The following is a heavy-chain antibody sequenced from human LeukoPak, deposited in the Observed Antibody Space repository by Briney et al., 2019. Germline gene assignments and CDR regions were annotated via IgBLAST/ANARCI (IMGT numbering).Heavy chain of an antibody. D-gene: IGHD6-19*01. CDR3: ARQYSSAWHGAYY. V-gene: IGHV4-39*01. Sequence: TSETLSLTCTVSGGSIISSSYYWGWIRQPPGNWLEWIGSIYYSGSTYYNPSLKSRVTISVYTSKNQFSLKLSSVTAAATAVYYCARQYSSAWHGAYYWGQGTLVTVSS. J-gene: IGHJ4*02. CDR2: IYYSGST. CDR1: GGSIISSSYY.